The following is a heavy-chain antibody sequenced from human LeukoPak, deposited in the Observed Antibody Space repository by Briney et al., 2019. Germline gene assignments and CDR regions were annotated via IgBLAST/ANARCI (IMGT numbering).Heavy chain of an antibody. CDR1: GYTFTSYA. Sequence: ASVKVSCKASGYTFTSYAISWVRQVPGQGLEWMGWISPYNGNTNYAQKFQGRVTITADKSTSTAYMELSSLRSEDTAVYYCARSYGDYGPEDYWGQGTLVTVSS. J-gene: IGHJ4*02. CDR2: ISPYNGNT. CDR3: ARSYGDYGPEDY. D-gene: IGHD4-17*01. V-gene: IGHV1-18*01.